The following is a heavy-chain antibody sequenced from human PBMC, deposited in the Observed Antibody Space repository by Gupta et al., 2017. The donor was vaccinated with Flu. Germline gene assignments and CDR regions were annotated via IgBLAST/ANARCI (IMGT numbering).Heavy chain of an antibody. CDR1: GLRFTSTD. V-gene: IGHV3-33*03. D-gene: IGHD6-19*01. CDR2: VSHDGSAE. J-gene: IGHJ5*02. CDR3: ARFTYCSGGTCFDSLVA. Sequence: QVRLVESGGGVVQSGRFLSLSCAPSGLRFTSTDIPWVRQPPGKGLEWVATVSHDGSAEYYGDSGRGRFTISRDSSRNTVHLQMVGLRVEDTAVYFCARFTYCSGGTCFDSLVAWGQGTPVTVSS.